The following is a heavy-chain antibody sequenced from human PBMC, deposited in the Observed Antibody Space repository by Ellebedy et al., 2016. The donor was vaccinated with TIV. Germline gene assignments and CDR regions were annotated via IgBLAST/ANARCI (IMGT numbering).Heavy chain of an antibody. Sequence: GGSLRLXCAASGFTFSSYWMSWVRQALGKGLEWVANIKQDGSEKYYVDSVKGRFTISRDNAKNSLYLQMNSLRAEDTAVYYCARAKTKGIAAAGTGYWGQGTLVTVSS. V-gene: IGHV3-7*01. D-gene: IGHD6-13*01. J-gene: IGHJ4*02. CDR2: IKQDGSEK. CDR3: ARAKTKGIAAAGTGY. CDR1: GFTFSSYW.